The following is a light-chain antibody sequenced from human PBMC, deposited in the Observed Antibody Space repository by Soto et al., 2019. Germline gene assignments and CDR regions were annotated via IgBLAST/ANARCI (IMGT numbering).Light chain of an antibody. J-gene: IGLJ2*01. CDR1: SSNVGGYNY. V-gene: IGLV2-11*01. CDR3: CSYAASYTLV. CDR2: DAS. Sequence: QSALTQPRSVSASPVQSVTISCTGTSSNVGGYNYVSWYQQNPGKAPKLMIYDASKRPPGVPDRFSGSKSGNAASLTISGLQAEDEADYYCCSYAASYTLVFGGGTKLTVL.